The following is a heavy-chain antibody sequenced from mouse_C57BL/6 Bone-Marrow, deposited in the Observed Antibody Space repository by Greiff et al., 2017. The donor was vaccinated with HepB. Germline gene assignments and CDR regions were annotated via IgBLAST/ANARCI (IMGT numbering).Heavy chain of an antibody. CDR3: AKDNYGGFYAMDY. J-gene: IGHJ4*01. Sequence: VQLQQSGPELVKPGASVKISCKASGYSFTSYYIHWVKQRPGQGLEWIGWIYPGSGNTKYNENFKGKATLTADTSSSTAYMQLSSLTSEDSAVYYCAKDNYGGFYAMDYWGQGTSVTVSS. CDR2: IYPGSGNT. V-gene: IGHV1-66*01. D-gene: IGHD1-1*01. CDR1: GYSFTSYY.